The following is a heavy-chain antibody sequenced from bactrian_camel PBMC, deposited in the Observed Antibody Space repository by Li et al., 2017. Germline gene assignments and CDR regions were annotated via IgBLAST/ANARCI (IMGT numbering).Heavy chain of an antibody. D-gene: IGHD3*01. Sequence: HVQLVESGGGSVQAGGSLRLSCGVSGLAYNPNNCLGWFRQTPGKERERVAAVHTDGRNTDYADSVKGRFDISRDNVKNTLYLQMNSLQPDDTAMYYCAAELFPFADKFDCWSGSGALGQGTQVTV. CDR1: GLAYNPNNC. J-gene: IGHJ4*01. V-gene: IGHV3S1*01. CDR2: VHTDGRNT.